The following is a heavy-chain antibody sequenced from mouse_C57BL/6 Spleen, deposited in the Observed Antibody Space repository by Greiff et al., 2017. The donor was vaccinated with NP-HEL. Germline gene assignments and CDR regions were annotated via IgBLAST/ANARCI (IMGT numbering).Heavy chain of an antibody. V-gene: IGHV3-8*01. J-gene: IGHJ1*03. CDR3: ARSAPNYYGSSYWYFDV. D-gene: IGHD1-1*01. Sequence: EVQLVESGPGLAKPSQTLSLTCSVTGYSITSDYWNWIRKFPGNKLEYMGYISYSGSTYYNPSLKSRISITRDTSKNQYYLQLNSVTTEDTATYYCARSAPNYYGSSYWYFDVWGTGTTVTVSS. CDR2: ISYSGST. CDR1: GYSITSDY.